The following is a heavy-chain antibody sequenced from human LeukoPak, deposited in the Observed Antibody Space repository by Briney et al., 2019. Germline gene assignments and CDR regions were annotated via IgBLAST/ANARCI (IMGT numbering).Heavy chain of an antibody. CDR2: IYYSGST. V-gene: IGHV4-59*08. CDR3: ARQLWFGEYHFDS. Sequence: SETLSLTCTVSGGSISSYYWSWIRQPPGKGLEWIGYIYYSGSTNYNPSLKSRVTISVDTSKNQFSLNLSSVTATDTAVYYCARQLWFGEYHFDSWGQGTLVTVSS. D-gene: IGHD3-10*01. J-gene: IGHJ4*02. CDR1: GGSISSYY.